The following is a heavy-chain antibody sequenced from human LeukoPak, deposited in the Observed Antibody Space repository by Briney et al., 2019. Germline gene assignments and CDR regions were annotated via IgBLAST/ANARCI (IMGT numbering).Heavy chain of an antibody. D-gene: IGHD6-13*01. CDR1: GFTFDNYG. CDR3: AKMSSSWTYYYGMDV. J-gene: IGHJ6*02. CDR2: IRSDGGIK. Sequence: GGSLRLSCAASGFTFDNYGMHWVRQAPGKGLEWVAFIRSDGGIKYYADSVKGRFTISRDNSKNTLYLQMNSLRAEDTAVYYCAKMSSSWTYYYGMDVWGQGTTVTVSS. V-gene: IGHV3-30*02.